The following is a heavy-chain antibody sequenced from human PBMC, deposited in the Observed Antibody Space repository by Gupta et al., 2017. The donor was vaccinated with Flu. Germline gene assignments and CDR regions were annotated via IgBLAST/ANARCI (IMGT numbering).Heavy chain of an antibody. J-gene: IGHJ4*02. CDR3: ARKGGGHCSGGSCYSFDF. V-gene: IGHV1-69*01. D-gene: IGHD2-15*01. CDR2: IIPVFGPT. Sequence: VGQAPGQGLEWMGGIIPVFGPTNYAQKFQGRVTITADESTSTAYMEISSLRSEDTAVYYCARKGGGHCSGGSCYSFDFWGQGTLVTVSS.